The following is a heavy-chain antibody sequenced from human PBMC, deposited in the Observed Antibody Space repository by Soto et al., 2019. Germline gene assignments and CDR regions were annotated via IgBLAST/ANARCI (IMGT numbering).Heavy chain of an antibody. D-gene: IGHD3-22*01. V-gene: IGHV1-8*01. Sequence: QVQLVQSGAEVKKPGASVKVSCKASGYTFTSYDINWVRQSTGQGLEWMGWMNPNSGNTGYAQKFQGRVTMTRNTSISTAYMELSSLRSEDTAVYYCARGLSNYDSSGYHPDYWGQGTLVTVSS. CDR1: GYTFTSYD. CDR3: ARGLSNYDSSGYHPDY. CDR2: MNPNSGNT. J-gene: IGHJ4*02.